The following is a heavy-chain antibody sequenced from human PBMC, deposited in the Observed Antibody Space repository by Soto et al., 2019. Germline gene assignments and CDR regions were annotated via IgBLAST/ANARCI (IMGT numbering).Heavy chain of an antibody. V-gene: IGHV3-23*01. CDR3: ARETPEYYDFWSAPGRFDP. D-gene: IGHD3-3*01. CDR2: LSGSGGTT. CDR1: GFTFSSYA. J-gene: IGHJ5*02. Sequence: GGSLRLSCAASGFTFSSYAMSWVRQTPGKGLEWVSTLSGSGGTTYYADSVKGRFTISRDNSKNTLYLQMNSLRAEDTAVYYCARETPEYYDFWSAPGRFDPWGQGTLVTVSS.